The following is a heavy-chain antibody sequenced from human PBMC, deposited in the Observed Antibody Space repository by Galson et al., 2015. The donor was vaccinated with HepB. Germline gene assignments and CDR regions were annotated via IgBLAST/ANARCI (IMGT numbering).Heavy chain of an antibody. CDR2: IKQDGSEK. J-gene: IGHJ3*02. D-gene: IGHD3-22*01. CDR1: GFTFSSYW. Sequence: SLRLSCAASGFTFSSYWMSWVRQAPGKGLEWVANIKQDGSEKYYVDSVKGRFTISRDNAKNSLYLQMNSLRAEDTAVYYCARRKIAPQNYYDSSGYYSGDAFDIWGQGTMVTVSS. V-gene: IGHV3-7*03. CDR3: ARRKIAPQNYYDSSGYYSGDAFDI.